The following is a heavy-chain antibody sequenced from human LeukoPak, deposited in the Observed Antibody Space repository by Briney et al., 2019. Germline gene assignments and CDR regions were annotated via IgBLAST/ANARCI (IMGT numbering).Heavy chain of an antibody. V-gene: IGHV3-21*05. J-gene: IGHJ4*02. CDR3: AREGFVYGHYVVDY. CDR1: GFTFSTYS. Sequence: GGSLRLSCAASGFTFSTYSMNWVRQTPGKGLEWVSYISGTSSIIYYADSVKGRITISRDNAKQSVYLQMNSLRVEDTAVYYCAREGFVYGHYVVDYWGQGTLVTVSS. D-gene: IGHD4-17*01. CDR2: ISGTSSII.